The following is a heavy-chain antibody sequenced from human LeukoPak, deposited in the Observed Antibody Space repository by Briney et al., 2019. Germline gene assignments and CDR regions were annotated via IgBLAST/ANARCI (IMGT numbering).Heavy chain of an antibody. J-gene: IGHJ6*02. D-gene: IGHD3-22*01. CDR3: ARARTVSNPNYYDSSGYWADYYYYGMDV. CDR2: INPSGGST. CDR1: GYTLTSYY. Sequence: GASVKVSCKASGYTLTSYYMHWVRQAPGQGLEWMGIINPSGGSTSYAQKFQGRVTMTRDTSTSTVYMELSSLRSEDTAVYYCARARTVSNPNYYDSSGYWADYYYYGMDVWGQGTTVTVSS. V-gene: IGHV1-46*01.